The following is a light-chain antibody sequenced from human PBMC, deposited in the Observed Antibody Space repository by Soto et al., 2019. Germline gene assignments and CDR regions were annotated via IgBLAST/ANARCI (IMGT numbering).Light chain of an antibody. Sequence: QSVLTQPPSVSGAPGQRVTISCTGSSSNIGAGYDVHWYQQLPGTAPKLLINGNSNRSSGVPDRFSGSKSGTSASLAITGLQAEDVADYYCQSYDSSLSGWVFGGGTKLTVL. CDR3: QSYDSSLSGWV. CDR1: SSNIGAGYD. CDR2: GNS. J-gene: IGLJ3*02. V-gene: IGLV1-40*01.